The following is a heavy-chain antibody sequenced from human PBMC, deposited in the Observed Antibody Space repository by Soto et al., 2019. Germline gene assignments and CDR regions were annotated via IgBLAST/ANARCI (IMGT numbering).Heavy chain of an antibody. Sequence: GGSLRLSCTASGFTFGDYAMSWFRQAPGKGLEWVGFIRSKAYGGTTEYAASVKGRFTISRDDSKSIAYLQMNSLKTEDTAVYYCTRGGPSYSSSWADAFDIWGQGTMVTVSS. CDR1: GFTFGDYA. J-gene: IGHJ3*02. CDR2: IRSKAYGGTT. V-gene: IGHV3-49*03. D-gene: IGHD6-13*01. CDR3: TRGGPSYSSSWADAFDI.